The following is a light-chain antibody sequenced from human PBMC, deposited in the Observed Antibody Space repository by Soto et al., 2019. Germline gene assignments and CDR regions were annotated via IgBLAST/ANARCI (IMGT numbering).Light chain of an antibody. CDR1: QSVSNNY. Sequence: EIVLTQSPGTLSLSPGERATLSCRASQSVSNNYLAWYQQKPGQAPRLLIYGASNRATGIPDRFSGSGSGTDFTLTNNRLEPEDFAVDYCQQYGSSGTFGQGTKVEIK. J-gene: IGKJ1*01. CDR2: GAS. CDR3: QQYGSSGT. V-gene: IGKV3-20*01.